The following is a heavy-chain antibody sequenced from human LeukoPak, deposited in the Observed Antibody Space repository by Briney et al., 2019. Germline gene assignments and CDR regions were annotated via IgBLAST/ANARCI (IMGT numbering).Heavy chain of an antibody. CDR1: GGSISNYY. D-gene: IGHD3-16*02. CDR3: ARSDTYGGTIAFDAFDI. J-gene: IGHJ3*02. V-gene: IGHV4-59*01. Sequence: SSETLSLTCSVFGGSISNYYWSWIRQPPGKGLEWIGYIFHSGSTDYNPSLKSRVAISLDTSKKQFSLKLSSVTAADTAIYYCARSDTYGGTIAFDAFDIWGQGTMVTVSS. CDR2: IFHSGST.